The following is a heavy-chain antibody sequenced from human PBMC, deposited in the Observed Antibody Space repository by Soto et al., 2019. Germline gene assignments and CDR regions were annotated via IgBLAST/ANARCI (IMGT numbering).Heavy chain of an antibody. D-gene: IGHD2-8*01. J-gene: IGHJ4*02. CDR1: GGSISSGGYF. CDR2: IFYSGTT. V-gene: IGHV4-31*03. Sequence: SSETLSLTCTVSGGSISSGGYFWSWIRQPPGKGLEWIGNIFYSGTTYYNPSLKSRVTISVDTSKNQFSLKLSSVTAADTAVYFCARGVLYWGQGTLVTVPQ. CDR3: ARGVLY.